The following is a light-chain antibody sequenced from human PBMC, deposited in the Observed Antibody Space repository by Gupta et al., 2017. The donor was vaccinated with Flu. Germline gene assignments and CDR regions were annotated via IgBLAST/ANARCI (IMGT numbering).Light chain of an antibody. CDR1: QGLVYSDGNTY. CDR2: QVS. Sequence: ISCRSSQGLVYSDGNTYLHWFQQRPGQSPRCLIYQVSYRDSGVPDRFSGSGSGTDFTLKISRVEAEDVGIYFCMQGAHWPWAFGQGTTVEIK. CDR3: MQGAHWPWA. V-gene: IGKV2-30*01. J-gene: IGKJ1*01.